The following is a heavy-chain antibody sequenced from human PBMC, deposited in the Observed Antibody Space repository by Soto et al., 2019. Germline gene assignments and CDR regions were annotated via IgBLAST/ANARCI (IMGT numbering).Heavy chain of an antibody. J-gene: IGHJ3*02. D-gene: IGHD4-17*01. CDR2: ISAYNGNT. CDR1: GYTNTSYG. V-gene: IGHV1-18*01. CDR3: ATDFYGDYMTDAFDI. Sequence: GPSVKVSCKSSGYTNTSYGISWVRQATGQGLKWMGWISAYNGNTNYAQRLQGRVTMTTDTSTSTAYMELRSLRSDDTAVYYCATDFYGDYMTDAFDIWGQGTMVTVSS.